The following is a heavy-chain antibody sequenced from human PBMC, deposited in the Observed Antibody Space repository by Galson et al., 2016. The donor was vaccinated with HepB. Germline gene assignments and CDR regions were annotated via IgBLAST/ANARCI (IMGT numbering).Heavy chain of an antibody. J-gene: IGHJ4*02. CDR3: ACASHHSFVDY. V-gene: IGHV1-24*01. D-gene: IGHD5-18*01. CDR1: GYTLTDLS. CDR2: YDPEVGDT. Sequence: SVKVSCKVSGYTLTDLSMHWVRQAPGKGLEWMGGYDPEVGDTVYAQNFQGRVTMTEDTSTDTAYMELSSLRYEDTAIYYCACASHHSFVDYWGQGTLVTVSS.